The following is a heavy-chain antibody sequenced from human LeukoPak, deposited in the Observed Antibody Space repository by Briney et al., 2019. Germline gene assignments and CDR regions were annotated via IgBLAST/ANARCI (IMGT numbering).Heavy chain of an antibody. Sequence: GESLKISCKGSGSSFTSSWIGWVRQMPGNGLEWMGIIYPGASDTRYSPSFQGQVTISVDKSITTAYLQWSSLKASDTAMYYCASDMAAAGTDVFDYWGQGTLVTVSS. CDR1: GSSFTSSW. V-gene: IGHV5-51*01. CDR3: ASDMAAAGTDVFDY. D-gene: IGHD6-13*01. J-gene: IGHJ4*02. CDR2: IYPGASDT.